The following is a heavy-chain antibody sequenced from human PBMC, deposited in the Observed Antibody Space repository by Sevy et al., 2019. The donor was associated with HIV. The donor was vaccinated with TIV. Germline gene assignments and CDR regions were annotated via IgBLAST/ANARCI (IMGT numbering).Heavy chain of an antibody. Sequence: SETLSLTCTVSGGSISAYHWSWIRQPPGKGLEYIGYIHYTGTTNYNPSLKSRVTISVDTSTNQFSLKLISGTAADTALYYCARAPPVRSGDDSLNWFDPWGQGTLVTVSS. J-gene: IGHJ5*02. CDR2: IHYTGTT. D-gene: IGHD5-12*01. V-gene: IGHV4-59*01. CDR3: ARAPPVRSGDDSLNWFDP. CDR1: GGSISAYH.